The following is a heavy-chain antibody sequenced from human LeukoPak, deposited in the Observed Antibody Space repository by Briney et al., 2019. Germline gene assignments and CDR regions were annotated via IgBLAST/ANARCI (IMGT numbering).Heavy chain of an antibody. J-gene: IGHJ4*02. V-gene: IGHV1-2*02. CDR3: ARGRLLAAKYYFDY. CDR2: INPNSGGT. Sequence: GASVKVSCKASGYTFTGYYMHWVRQAPGQGLEWMGWINPNSGGTNYAQKFQDRVTMTRDTSISTAYMELSRLGSDDTAVYYCARGRLLAAKYYFDYWGQGTLVTVSS. CDR1: GYTFTGYY. D-gene: IGHD2/OR15-2a*01.